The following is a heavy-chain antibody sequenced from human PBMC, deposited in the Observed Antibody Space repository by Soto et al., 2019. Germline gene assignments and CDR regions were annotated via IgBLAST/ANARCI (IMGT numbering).Heavy chain of an antibody. CDR2: INPSGGST. CDR3: ARDTRWEYYYDSSGYHLDY. J-gene: IGHJ4*02. V-gene: IGHV1-46*01. Sequence: QVQLVQSGAEVKKPGASVKVSCKASGYTFTSYYMHWVRQAPGQGLEWMGIINPSGGSTSYAQKFQGRVTMTRDTSTSTVYMELSSLRSEDTAVYYCARDTRWEYYYDSSGYHLDYWGQGTLVTVSS. CDR1: GYTFTSYY. D-gene: IGHD3-22*01.